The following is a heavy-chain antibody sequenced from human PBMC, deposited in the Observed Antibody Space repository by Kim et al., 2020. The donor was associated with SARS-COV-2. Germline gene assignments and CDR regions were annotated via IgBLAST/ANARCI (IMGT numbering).Heavy chain of an antibody. CDR1: GGSVSSGDCY. CDR2: TYKRWNT. J-gene: IGHJ6*01. V-gene: IGHV4-31*01. CDR3: ATGEETATSVSGRDV. Sequence: SETLSLTCPVSGGSVSSGDCYWSWIREHPGKGLEWIGYTYKRWNTDYNPTLTSPVTISVDTSKNQFSLNISSVTAADTAECYCATGEETATSVSGRDVGG. D-gene: IGHD1-1*01.